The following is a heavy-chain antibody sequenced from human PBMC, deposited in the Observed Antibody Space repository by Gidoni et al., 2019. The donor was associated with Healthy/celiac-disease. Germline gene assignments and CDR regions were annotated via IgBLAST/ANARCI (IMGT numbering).Heavy chain of an antibody. Sequence: QVQLQQWGAGLLKPSETLSLTCAVYGGSFSGYYWSWIRQPPGKGLEWIGEINHSGSTNYNPSLKSRVTISVDTSKNQFSLKLSSVTAADTAVYYCARGRGYSYGYLSGDYWGQGTLVTVSS. D-gene: IGHD5-18*01. V-gene: IGHV4-34*01. CDR1: GGSFSGYY. J-gene: IGHJ4*02. CDR3: ARGRGYSYGYLSGDY. CDR2: INHSGST.